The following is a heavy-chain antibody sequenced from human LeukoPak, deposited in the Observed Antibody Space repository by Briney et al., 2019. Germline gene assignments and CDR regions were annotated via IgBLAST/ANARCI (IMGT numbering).Heavy chain of an antibody. D-gene: IGHD3-3*01. CDR3: ARDPGFRSGYYIAGSYYFDY. CDR2: INEGGSRE. CDR1: GFTFGTYW. J-gene: IGHJ4*02. Sequence: GGSVRLSCAASGFTFGTYWMSWVRQAPGKGLEWVANINEGGSRELYVDSVRGRFTISRDNAKSSVFLQMNSLSAEDTAVYYCARDPGFRSGYYIAGSYYFDYWGQGTLVTVSS. V-gene: IGHV3-7*03.